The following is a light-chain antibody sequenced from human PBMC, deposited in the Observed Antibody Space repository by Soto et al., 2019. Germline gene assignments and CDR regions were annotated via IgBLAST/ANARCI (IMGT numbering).Light chain of an antibody. CDR3: QQYNSYLPT. CDR2: KAS. CDR1: QSISNW. V-gene: IGKV1-5*03. Sequence: DIQMTQSPSTLSASVGDRVTITCRASQSISNWLAWYQQKPGKAPNLLIYKASSLEGGVPSRFSGSGSGTEFSLTIGSLQRDDLATYYCQQYNSYLPTFGPGTKMDIK. J-gene: IGKJ3*01.